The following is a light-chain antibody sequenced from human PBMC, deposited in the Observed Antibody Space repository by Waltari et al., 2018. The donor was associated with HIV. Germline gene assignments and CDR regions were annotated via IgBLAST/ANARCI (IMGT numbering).Light chain of an antibody. CDR3: SAWDSSLNAVL. CDR2: RSN. J-gene: IGLJ2*01. CDR1: SNNVGNEG. V-gene: IGLV10-54*01. Sequence: AGLTQPPSVSKDERHTATLTCTGNSNNVGNEGAVWLQHHPGHPPKLLSYRSNNRPSGISERFSASRSGSTASLAISGLLPEDEADYYCSAWDSSLNAVLFGGGTRLTVL.